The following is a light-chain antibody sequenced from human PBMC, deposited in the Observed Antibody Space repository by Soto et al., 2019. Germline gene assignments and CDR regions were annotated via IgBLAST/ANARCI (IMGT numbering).Light chain of an antibody. CDR3: CSYAGSSTFVL. V-gene: IGLV2-23*02. CDR1: GSDVGGYNL. CDR2: EDN. Sequence: QSVLTQPASVSGSPGQSITISCTGTGSDVGGYNLVSWYHQHPDKAPKLIIYEDNKRPSGVSNRFSGSKSGNTASLTISGLQAEDEADYYCCSYAGSSTFVLFGGGTKVTVL. J-gene: IGLJ2*01.